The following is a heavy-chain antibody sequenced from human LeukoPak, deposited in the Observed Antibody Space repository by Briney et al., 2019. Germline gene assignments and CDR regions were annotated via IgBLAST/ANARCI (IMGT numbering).Heavy chain of an antibody. Sequence: PGGSLRLSCAASGFTFDDYGMSWVRQAPGKGLEWVSFISTTSSSIYYADSVKGRFTISRDNAKNSLYLQMNSLRAEDTAVYYCARDWRPPPSTGWNGPTGIFDYWGQGTLVTVSS. V-gene: IGHV3-21*06. D-gene: IGHD6-19*01. CDR2: ISTTSSSI. CDR1: GFTFDDYG. CDR3: ARDWRPPPSTGWNGPTGIFDY. J-gene: IGHJ4*02.